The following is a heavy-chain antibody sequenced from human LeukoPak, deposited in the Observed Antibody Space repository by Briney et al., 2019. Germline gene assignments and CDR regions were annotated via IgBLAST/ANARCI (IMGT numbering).Heavy chain of an antibody. V-gene: IGHV4-59*08. CDR2: IYYIGIT. J-gene: IGHJ4*02. CDR1: GGSFNAYY. D-gene: IGHD3-22*01. CDR3: ARARPDYYDSSGYYGVTDY. Sequence: SETLSLTCTVSGGSFNAYYWSWIRQPPGKGLEWIGYIYYIGITNYNPSLKNRVIISVDTSKNQFSLKLSSVTAADTAVYYCARARPDYYDSSGYYGVTDYWGQGTLVTVSS.